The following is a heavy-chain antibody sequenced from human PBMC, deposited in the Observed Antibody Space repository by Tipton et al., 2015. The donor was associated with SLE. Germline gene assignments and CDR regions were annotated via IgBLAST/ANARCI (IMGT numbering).Heavy chain of an antibody. J-gene: IGHJ4*02. CDR1: GFTVSRND. Sequence: GSLRLSCTASGFTVSRNDMSGVRQAPGKGLEWVTRVYSSGSTHYADSVKGRFTISRDNAKNSLYLQMNSLRAEDTAVYYCARDIWFGELEDSYYWGQGTLVTVSS. D-gene: IGHD3-10*01. V-gene: IGHV3-53*01. CDR3: ARDIWFGELEDSYY. CDR2: VYSSGST.